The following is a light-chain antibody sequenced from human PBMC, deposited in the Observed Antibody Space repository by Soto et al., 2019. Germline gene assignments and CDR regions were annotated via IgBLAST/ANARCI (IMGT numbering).Light chain of an antibody. CDR3: QQYKPWPS. Sequence: EIVMTQSPATLSVSPGESATLSCRASPSVGSNLAWYQQRPGQSPRLLMYDASTRATGIPARFSGGGSGTEFPLPTATLQSEDLAVYFGQQYKPWPSFGPGTKLVI. J-gene: IGKJ2*01. CDR2: DAS. CDR1: PSVGSN. V-gene: IGKV3-15*01.